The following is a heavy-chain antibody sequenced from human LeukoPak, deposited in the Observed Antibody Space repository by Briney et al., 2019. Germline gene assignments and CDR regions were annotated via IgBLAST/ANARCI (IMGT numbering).Heavy chain of an antibody. CDR1: GYTFTSYD. Sequence: ASVKVSYKASGYTFTSYDINWVRQATGQGLEWMGWMNPNNGNTGYAQKFQDRVTMTRSTSISTAYMELSSLRSEDTAVYYCARLASSSWPLYYYYGMDVWGQGTTVTVSS. J-gene: IGHJ6*02. V-gene: IGHV1-8*01. CDR2: MNPNNGNT. D-gene: IGHD6-13*01. CDR3: ARLASSSWPLYYYYGMDV.